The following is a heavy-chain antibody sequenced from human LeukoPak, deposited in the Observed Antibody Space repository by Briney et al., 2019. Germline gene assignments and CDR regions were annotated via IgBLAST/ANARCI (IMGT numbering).Heavy chain of an antibody. V-gene: IGHV7-4-1*02. CDR3: ARVGKYSGSYPDY. D-gene: IGHD1-26*01. CDR1: GYTFTGYF. J-gene: IGHJ4*02. Sequence: ASVKVSCKASGYTFTGYFMHWVRQAPGQGLEWIGWIDTKTGNPTYAQGFTGRFVFSLDTSVSTAYLQISSLEPEDTAVYYCARVGKYSGSYPDYWGQGTLVTVSS. CDR2: IDTKTGNP.